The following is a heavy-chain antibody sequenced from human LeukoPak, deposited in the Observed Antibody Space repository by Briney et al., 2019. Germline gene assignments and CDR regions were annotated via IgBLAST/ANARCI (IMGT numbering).Heavy chain of an antibody. CDR1: GYTFTSYA. CDR3: ARADYTTSKIIH. J-gene: IGHJ4*02. V-gene: IGHV3-74*01. D-gene: IGHD2-2*02. Sequence: GGSVRLSCAASGYTFTSYAMFWVRQAPGKGLLWVSRINSDGSTTNYADSVKGRFTISRDNAKNTLYLQMNSLRAEDTAVYYCARADYTTSKIIHWGQGTLVTVSS. CDR2: INSDGSTT.